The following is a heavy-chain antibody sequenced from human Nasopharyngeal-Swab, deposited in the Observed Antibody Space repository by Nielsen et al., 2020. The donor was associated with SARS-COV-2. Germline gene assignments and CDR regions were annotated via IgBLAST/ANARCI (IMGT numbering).Heavy chain of an antibody. CDR1: GFTVSSNY. CDR3: ARSRNYYYYMDV. J-gene: IGHJ6*03. V-gene: IGHV3-66*01. Sequence: GGSLRLSCAASGFTVSSNYMNWARQPPGKGLEWISVLYSGGNTYYAGSVKGRFTISRDNSKSTLYLQMNNLRAEDTAVYYCARSRNYYYYMDVWGKGTTVTVSS. CDR2: LYSGGNT.